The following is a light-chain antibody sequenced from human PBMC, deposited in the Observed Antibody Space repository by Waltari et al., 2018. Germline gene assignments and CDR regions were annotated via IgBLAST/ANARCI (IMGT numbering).Light chain of an antibody. CDR2: DVS. Sequence: QSALSQPASVSASPGQSITISCTETSSDIGPYNYVSWYQQHPGKAPKLVIYDVSQRPQGVSNRFSGSNTGNTASLTISGLQAEDEADYYCNSYLTSTSSVIFGGGTKLTVL. J-gene: IGLJ2*01. V-gene: IGLV2-14*03. CDR1: SSDIGPYNY. CDR3: NSYLTSTSSVI.